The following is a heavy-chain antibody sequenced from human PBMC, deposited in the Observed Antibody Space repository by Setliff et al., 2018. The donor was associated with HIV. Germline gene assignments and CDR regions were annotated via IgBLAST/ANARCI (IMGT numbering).Heavy chain of an antibody. CDR3: APGEGVASTYYHD. CDR1: DDSVSTFY. CDR2: IHHTGST. V-gene: IGHV4-59*02. D-gene: IGHD3-3*01. Sequence: SETLSLTCTVSDDSVSTFYWNWIRKPPGKGLEWIGFIHHTGSTVSNPSLKSRVTILMDLSRNQLSLHLASVTTADTAVYFCAPGEGVASTYYHDWGQGTQVTVS. J-gene: IGHJ4*01.